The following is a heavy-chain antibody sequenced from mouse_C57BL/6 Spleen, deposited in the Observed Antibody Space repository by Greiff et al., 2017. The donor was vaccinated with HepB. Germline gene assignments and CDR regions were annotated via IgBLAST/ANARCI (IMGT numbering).Heavy chain of an antibody. Sequence: DVHLVESGGDLVKPGGSLKLSCAASGFTFSSYGMSWVRQTPDKRLEWVATISSGGSYTYYPDSVKGRFTISRDNAKNTLYLQMSSLKSEDTAMYYCARQGADGFAYWGQGTLVTVSA. CDR2: ISSGGSYT. J-gene: IGHJ3*01. CDR1: GFTFSSYG. CDR3: ARQGADGFAY. V-gene: IGHV5-6*01.